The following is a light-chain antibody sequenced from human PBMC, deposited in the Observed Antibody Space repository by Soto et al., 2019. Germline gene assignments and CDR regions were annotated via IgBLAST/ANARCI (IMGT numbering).Light chain of an antibody. CDR3: AAWDDSLSGVV. CDR1: SSNIGSNY. J-gene: IGLJ2*01. CDR2: RNN. Sequence: VLTPPPSASGTPGQRVTISCSGSSSNIGSNYVYWYQQLPGTAPKLLIYRNNQRPSGVPDRFSGSKSGTSASLAISGLRSEDEADYYCAAWDDSLSGVVFGGGTKLTVL. V-gene: IGLV1-47*01.